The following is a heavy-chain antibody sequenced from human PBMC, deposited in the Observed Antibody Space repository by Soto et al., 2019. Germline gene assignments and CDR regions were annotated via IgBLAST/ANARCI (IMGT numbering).Heavy chain of an antibody. J-gene: IGHJ6*02. CDR3: ARVPSSSETAGFLGRRRTVVFYGMDV. CDR1: DGSISSYY. D-gene: IGHD6-6*01. V-gene: IGHV4-59*01. CDR2: IYYSGTT. Sequence: QVQLQESGPGLVKPSETLSLTCSVSDGSISSYYWSWIRQPPGKGLEWIGYIYYSGTTNYNPSLKSRVTISMDTSEGQFSLHLSSVTAADTAVYYCARVPSSSETAGFLGRRRTVVFYGMDVWGQGTTVTVSS.